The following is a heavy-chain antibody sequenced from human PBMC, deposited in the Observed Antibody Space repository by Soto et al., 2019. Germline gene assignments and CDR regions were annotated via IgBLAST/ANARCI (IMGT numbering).Heavy chain of an antibody. J-gene: IGHJ5*02. Sequence: GGSLRLSCAASGFTFTSYSMNWVRQAPGQGVEGVSYITSKSTTIKYADSVKGRFTVSRDNAKNSLYLQLNSLRDEYTAVYYCAREMGACSDSSCYPGPYDSWGQGTLVTVSS. CDR3: AREMGACSDSSCYPGPYDS. CDR1: GFTFTSYS. D-gene: IGHD3-16*01. V-gene: IGHV3-48*02. CDR2: ITSKSTTI.